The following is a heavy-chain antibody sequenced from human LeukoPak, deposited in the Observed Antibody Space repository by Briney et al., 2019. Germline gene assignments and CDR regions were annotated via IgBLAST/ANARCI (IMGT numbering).Heavy chain of an antibody. J-gene: IGHJ4*02. Sequence: GRSLRLSCAASGFTLSSYGMHWVRQAPGKGLEWVAVIWYDGSNKYYADSVKGRFTISRDNSKNTLYLQMNSLRAEDTAVYYCAKGYYDSSGYFFDYWGQGTLVTVSS. CDR3: AKGYYDSSGYFFDY. CDR2: IWYDGSNK. D-gene: IGHD3-22*01. CDR1: GFTLSSYG. V-gene: IGHV3-33*06.